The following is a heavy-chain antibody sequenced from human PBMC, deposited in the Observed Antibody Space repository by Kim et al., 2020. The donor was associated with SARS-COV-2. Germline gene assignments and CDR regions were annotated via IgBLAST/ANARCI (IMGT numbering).Heavy chain of an antibody. CDR2: ISYDGSNK. D-gene: IGHD3-10*01. CDR3: ARASSGSYYNWFDP. CDR1: GFTFSSYA. Sequence: GGSLRLSCAASGFTFSSYAMHWVRQAPGKGLEWVAVISYDGSNKYYADSVKGRFTISRDNSKNTLYLQMNSLRAEDTAVYYCARASSGSYYNWFDPWGQGTLVTVSP. J-gene: IGHJ5*02. V-gene: IGHV3-30*04.